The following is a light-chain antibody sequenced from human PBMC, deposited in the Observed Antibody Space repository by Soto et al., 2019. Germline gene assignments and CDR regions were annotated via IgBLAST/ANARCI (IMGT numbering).Light chain of an antibody. CDR1: SSKIGSNY. J-gene: IGLJ1*01. V-gene: IGLV1-47*01. Sequence: QSVLTQPPSASGTPGQRVTISCSGSSSKIGSNYVYWYQQLPGTAPKIIIYRNNQRPSGVPDRNSGSKSGTSASLAINGVRSEDEADYYCSAWDDSLSGYVFGTGTKVTVL. CDR2: RNN. CDR3: SAWDDSLSGYV.